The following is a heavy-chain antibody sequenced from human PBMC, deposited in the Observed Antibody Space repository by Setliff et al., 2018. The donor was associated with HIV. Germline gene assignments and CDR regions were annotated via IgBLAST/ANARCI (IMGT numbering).Heavy chain of an antibody. Sequence: ASVKVSCKASGYTFSGYYMHWVRQAPGQGLEWMGWINPNSGGTNYAQKFQGRVTMTRDTSISTGYMELSRLTADDTAVYYCASDVVVPAATPDAAFDIWGQGTMVTVSS. CDR2: INPNSGGT. J-gene: IGHJ3*02. D-gene: IGHD2-15*01. CDR1: GYTFSGYY. CDR3: ASDVVVPAATPDAAFDI. V-gene: IGHV1-2*02.